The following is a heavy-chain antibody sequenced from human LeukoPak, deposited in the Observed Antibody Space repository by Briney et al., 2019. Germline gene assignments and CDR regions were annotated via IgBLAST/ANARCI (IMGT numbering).Heavy chain of an antibody. J-gene: IGHJ5*02. CDR2: ISSTGNT. V-gene: IGHV4-61*02. Sequence: PSETLSLTCTVSGGSISTETYYWTWVRQPAGNELEWIGRISSTGNTDYNPSLKSRVTISMDRSKNQFSLGLNSVTATDTAVYYCARDRSYGGSRFDTWGQGILVTVSS. CDR1: GGSISTETYY. CDR3: ARDRSYGGSRFDT. D-gene: IGHD1-26*01.